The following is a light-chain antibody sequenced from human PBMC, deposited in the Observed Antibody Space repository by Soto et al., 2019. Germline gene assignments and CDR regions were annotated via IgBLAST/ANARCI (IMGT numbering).Light chain of an antibody. Sequence: EIVLTQSPATLSLSPGERATLSCRASQSVSSYLAWYQQKPGQAPRLLIYDASSRATGIPARFSGSGSGTDFTLTISSLEPEDFAVYYCQQRSDTFGPGDQGGYQ. CDR1: QSVSSY. J-gene: IGKJ3*01. CDR3: QQRSDT. CDR2: DAS. V-gene: IGKV3-11*01.